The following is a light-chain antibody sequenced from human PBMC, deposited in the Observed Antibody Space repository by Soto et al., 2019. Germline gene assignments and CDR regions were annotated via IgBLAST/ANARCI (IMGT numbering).Light chain of an antibody. Sequence: QSVRTQPASVSGSPGQSSTISCPGTSSDVGGYNYVSWYQHHPGKAPKLMIYDVSNRPSGVSNRFSGSKSGNTASLTISGLQAEDEADYYCSSYPSSSTRFGTGTKVTVL. CDR2: DVS. CDR3: SSYPSSSTR. V-gene: IGLV2-14*03. J-gene: IGLJ1*01. CDR1: SSDVGGYNY.